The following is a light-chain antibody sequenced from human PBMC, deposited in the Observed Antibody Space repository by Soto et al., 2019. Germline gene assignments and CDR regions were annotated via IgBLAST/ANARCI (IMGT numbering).Light chain of an antibody. CDR1: QSISSY. V-gene: IGKV1-39*01. Sequence: DIQMTQSPSSLSASVGDRVTLTCRASQSISSYLNWYQLKPGRHPKLLIYFASSLQAGVPSRFSGAGSETDFTLTITDLQPEDFTSYFCLQTDSVPYTFGQGTML. CDR2: FAS. CDR3: LQTDSVPYT. J-gene: IGKJ2*01.